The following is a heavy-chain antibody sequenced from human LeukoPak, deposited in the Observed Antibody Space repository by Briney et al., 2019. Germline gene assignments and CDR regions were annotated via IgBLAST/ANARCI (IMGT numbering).Heavy chain of an antibody. CDR1: GGSISSSSYY. D-gene: IGHD3-10*01. J-gene: IGHJ5*02. V-gene: IGHV4-39*07. CDR3: ARGRGEGRGIAMIRGVRAPSYNWFDP. Sequence: SETLSLTCTVSGGSISSSSYYWGWIRQPPGKGLEWIEIIYYSGSTYSNPSLKSRVTISVDTSKNQFSLKLSSVTAADMALSYCARGRGEGRGIAMIRGVRAPSYNWFDPWGHGTLVTVSS. CDR2: IYYSGST.